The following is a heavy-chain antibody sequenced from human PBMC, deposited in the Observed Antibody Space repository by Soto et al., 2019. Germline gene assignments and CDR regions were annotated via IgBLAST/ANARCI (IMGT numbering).Heavy chain of an antibody. CDR1: GFTFSSYE. J-gene: IGHJ4*02. CDR3: ARDLSPKYSSSWYE. CDR2: ISSSGSTI. Sequence: GGSLRLSCAASGFTFSSYEMNWARQAPGKGLEWVSYISSSGSTIYYADSVKGRFTISRDNAKNSLYLQMNSLRAEDTAVYYCARDLSPKYSSSWYEWGQGTLVTVSS. D-gene: IGHD6-13*01. V-gene: IGHV3-48*03.